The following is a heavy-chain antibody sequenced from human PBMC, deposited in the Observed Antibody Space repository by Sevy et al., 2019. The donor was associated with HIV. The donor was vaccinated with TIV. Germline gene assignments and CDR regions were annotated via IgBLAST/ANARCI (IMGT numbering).Heavy chain of an antibody. D-gene: IGHD3-16*01. CDR3: RTDLIMVLLGTDGMDV. J-gene: IGHJ6*02. CDR2: IKSRPDGGTT. V-gene: IGHV3-15*01. Sequence: GGSLRLSCVASGFTFSYAWMSWVRQAPGKGLEWVGRIKSRPDGGTTDYAAPVKGSFTISGDDSKNTLYLQMNSLKTEDTGVYYCRTDLIMVLLGTDGMDVWGQGTTVTVSS. CDR1: GFTFSYAW.